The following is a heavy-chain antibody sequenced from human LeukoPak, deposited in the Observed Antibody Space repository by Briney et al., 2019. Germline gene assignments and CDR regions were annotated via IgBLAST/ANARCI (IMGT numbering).Heavy chain of an antibody. CDR1: GYTFTGYY. V-gene: IGHV1-2*02. J-gene: IGHJ4*02. CDR2: INPNSGGT. Sequence: ASVKVSCKASGYTFTGYYMHWVRQAPGQGLEWMGWINPNSGGTNYAQKFQGRVTMTRDTSISTAYMELSGLRSDDTAVYYCARVKGIAAAGNRYFDYWGQGTLVTVSS. D-gene: IGHD6-13*01. CDR3: ARVKGIAAAGNRYFDY.